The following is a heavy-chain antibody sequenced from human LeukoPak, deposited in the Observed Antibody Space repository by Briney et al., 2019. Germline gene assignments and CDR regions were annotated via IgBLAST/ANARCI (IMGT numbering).Heavy chain of an antibody. CDR2: IKQDGSEK. V-gene: IGHV3-7*01. Sequence: PGGSLRLSCAASGFTFSSYWMGWVRQAPGKGLEWVANIKQDGSEKYYADSVKGRFTISRDNAKNSLYLQMNSLRAEDTAVYYCARDLLIRNWNYDAFDSWGQGTMVTVSS. D-gene: IGHD1-7*01. J-gene: IGHJ3*02. CDR1: GFTFSSYW. CDR3: ARDLLIRNWNYDAFDS.